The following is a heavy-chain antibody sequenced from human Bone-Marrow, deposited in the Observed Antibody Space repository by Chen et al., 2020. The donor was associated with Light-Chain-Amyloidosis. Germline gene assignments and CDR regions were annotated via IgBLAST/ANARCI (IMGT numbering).Heavy chain of an antibody. J-gene: IGHJ4*02. D-gene: IGHD3-9*01. Sequence: EVQLVESGGGLVKPGGSLRLSCTTSGFTFTNAWMSWVRQVPGKGLEWFGRSKSRADGGTADYSESVGGRFTISRDSSKDTLYLEMNSLKAEDTAVYYCTTQYAYSHLFTGYSYFDYWGQGTLVSVSS. CDR3: TTQYAYSHLFTGYSYFDY. CDR1: GFTFTNAW. V-gene: IGHV3-15*01. CDR2: SKSRADGGTA.